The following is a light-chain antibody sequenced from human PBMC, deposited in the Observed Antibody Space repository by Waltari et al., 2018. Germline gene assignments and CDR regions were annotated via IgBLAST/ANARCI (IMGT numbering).Light chain of an antibody. V-gene: IGLV2-14*03. Sequence: QSALTQPASVSGSPGQSITISCIGTTSDIGDYYYVSWYQQFPGKAPKLLIYDVPNRPSGISWRVSGSKSGNTASLTISGLQAEDEGDYYCCSFRGGDSFVFGTGTRVTVV. CDR2: DVP. CDR1: TSDIGDYYY. CDR3: CSFRGGDSFV. J-gene: IGLJ1*01.